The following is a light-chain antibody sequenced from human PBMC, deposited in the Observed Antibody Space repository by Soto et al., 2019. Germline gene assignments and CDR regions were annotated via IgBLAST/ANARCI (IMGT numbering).Light chain of an antibody. V-gene: IGLV2-14*01. Sequence: QSVLTQPASVSGSPGQSITISCTGTSSDVGGYNYVSWYQQHPGKAPKLMIYDVSNRPSGVSNRFSGSKSGNTASLTFSGLQAEDEADYYCSSYTSSSTLVFGTGTKVTVL. CDR1: SSDVGGYNY. CDR2: DVS. CDR3: SSYTSSSTLV. J-gene: IGLJ1*01.